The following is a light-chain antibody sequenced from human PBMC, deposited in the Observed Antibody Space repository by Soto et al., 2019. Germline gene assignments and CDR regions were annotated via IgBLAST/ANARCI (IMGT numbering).Light chain of an antibody. Sequence: QSALTQPASVSGSPGQAITISCSGSSSDVGAHNFVSWYQHHPGKAPKLMIYEVSNRPSWVSNRFSGSKSGNTASLTISGLQAEDEADYYCNSYTSSNTYVFGSGTKVTVL. CDR3: NSYTSSNTYV. V-gene: IGLV2-14*01. CDR1: SSDVGAHNF. CDR2: EVS. J-gene: IGLJ1*01.